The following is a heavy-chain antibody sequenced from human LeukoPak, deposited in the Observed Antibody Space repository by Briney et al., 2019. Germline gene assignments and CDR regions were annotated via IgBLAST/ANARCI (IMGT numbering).Heavy chain of an antibody. CDR3: ARRGGSSSRRSPIDY. J-gene: IGHJ4*02. D-gene: IGHD6-6*01. Sequence: GGSLRLSCTASGFTFSNYWMTWVRQAPGKGPEWVANIKQDGSQRYYVDSVRGRFTISRDNAKNSLFLQMNGLRAEDTAVYYCARRGGSSSRRSPIDYWGQGTLVTVSS. V-gene: IGHV3-7*01. CDR2: IKQDGSQR. CDR1: GFTFSNYW.